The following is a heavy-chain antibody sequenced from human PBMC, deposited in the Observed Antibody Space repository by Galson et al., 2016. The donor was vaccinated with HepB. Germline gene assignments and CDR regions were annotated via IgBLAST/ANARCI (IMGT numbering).Heavy chain of an antibody. D-gene: IGHD1-26*01. CDR1: GFSLSRSS. CDR2: ISASGTFK. J-gene: IGHJ4*02. V-gene: IGHV3-21*01. Sequence: SLRLSCAASGFSLSRSSVNWVRQAPGKGLEWVSAISASGTFKYYAASVTGRFTISRDNAKNSVFLQMNSLRPDDTAIYSCARDQGWVEPSYFDSWGQGDLVIVSS. CDR3: ARDQGWVEPSYFDS.